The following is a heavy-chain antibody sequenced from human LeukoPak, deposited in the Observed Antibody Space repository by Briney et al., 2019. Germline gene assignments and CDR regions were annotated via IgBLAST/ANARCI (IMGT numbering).Heavy chain of an antibody. CDR1: GFAFSSYW. Sequence: PGGSLRLSCEASGFAFSSYWMHWVRQGPGKGLVWVSRMNSDESITSYADSVKGRFTISRDNAKNTLYLQMNSLRAEDTAVYYCARSKYTGSWFDYWGRGTLVTVSS. CDR3: ARSKYTGSWFDY. CDR2: MNSDESIT. J-gene: IGHJ4*02. V-gene: IGHV3-74*01. D-gene: IGHD6-13*01.